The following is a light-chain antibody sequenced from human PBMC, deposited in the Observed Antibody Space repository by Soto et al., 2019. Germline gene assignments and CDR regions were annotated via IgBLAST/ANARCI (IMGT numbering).Light chain of an antibody. J-gene: IGLJ1*01. V-gene: IGLV2-14*01. Sequence: SVLTQPASVSGSPGQSITISCTGSSSDVGGYNYVSWYQHHPGKAPKLMIYEVTNRPSGVSHRFSGSKSGNTASLTISGLQTEDEADYYCASITRNTTSVFGTGTKVTVL. CDR2: EVT. CDR1: SSDVGGYNY. CDR3: ASITRNTTSV.